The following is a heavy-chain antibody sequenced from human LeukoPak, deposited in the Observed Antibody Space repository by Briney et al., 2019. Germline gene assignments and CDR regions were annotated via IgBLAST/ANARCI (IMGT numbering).Heavy chain of an antibody. CDR3: ARAGVGAIYYFDY. V-gene: IGHV3-33*08. J-gene: IGHJ4*02. Sequence: PGGSLRLSCAVSGLTFSSHAMHWVRQAPGKGLEWVALIWYDGSNKYYADSVRGRFTISRDNSKNTLYLQMKSLRVEDTAVYYCARAGVGAIYYFDYWGQGTLVTVSS. CDR1: GLTFSSHA. D-gene: IGHD1-26*01. CDR2: IWYDGSNK.